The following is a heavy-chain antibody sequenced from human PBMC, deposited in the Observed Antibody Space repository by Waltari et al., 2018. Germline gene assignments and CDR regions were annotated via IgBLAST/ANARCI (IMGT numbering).Heavy chain of an antibody. CDR3: ARVKGYSSNWYYFDY. V-gene: IGHV1-3*01. J-gene: IGHJ4*02. D-gene: IGHD6-13*01. CDR2: INAGSGDT. CDR1: GSPFTSFA. Sequence: VQLVQSGAEVKRPGASLKVSCKASGSPFTSFALHWVRQVPGQGLDWMGWINAGSGDTKYSQKFQARVTITRDTSASTAYMELSSLTSEDTAVYYCARVKGYSSNWYYFDYWGQGTLVTVSA.